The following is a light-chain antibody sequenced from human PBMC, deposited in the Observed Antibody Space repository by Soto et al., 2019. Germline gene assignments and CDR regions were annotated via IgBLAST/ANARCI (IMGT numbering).Light chain of an antibody. V-gene: IGKV1-17*01. Sequence: DIQMTQSPSSLSASVGDRVTITCLASQSISSYLNWYQQKPGKAPKLLIYAASSLQSGVPSRFSGSGSGTEFTLTISSLQPEDFATYYCLQHNDYPLTFGGGTKVDI. CDR3: LQHNDYPLT. CDR2: AAS. CDR1: QSISSY. J-gene: IGKJ4*01.